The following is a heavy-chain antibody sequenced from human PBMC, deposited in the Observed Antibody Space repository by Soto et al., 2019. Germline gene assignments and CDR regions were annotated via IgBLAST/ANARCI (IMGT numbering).Heavy chain of an antibody. CDR2: IYHSGST. J-gene: IGHJ6*02. Sequence: QVQLQESGPGLVKPSGTLSLTCAVSGGSISRSNWWSWVRPPPGTGLEWIGEIYHSGSTNYNPSLKSRGTISVDKSKKQGSLKLRSGTAADTAVDYCARVSGSYYYGMDVWGQGTTVTVSS. CDR3: ARVSGSYYYGMDV. CDR1: GGSISRSNW. V-gene: IGHV4-4*02. D-gene: IGHD1-26*01.